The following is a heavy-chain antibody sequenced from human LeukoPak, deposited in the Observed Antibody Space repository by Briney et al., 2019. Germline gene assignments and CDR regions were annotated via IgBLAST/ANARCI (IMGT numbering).Heavy chain of an antibody. V-gene: IGHV1-69*04. J-gene: IGHJ5*02. CDR3: ARDSGGRFAPVFWFDP. D-gene: IGHD4-23*01. Sequence: SVKVSCKASGGTFSSYAISWVRQAPGQGLEWMGRIIPILGIANYAQKFQGRATITADKSTSTAYMELSSLRSEDTAVYYCARDSGGRFAPVFWFDPWGQGTLVTVSS. CDR1: GGTFSSYA. CDR2: IIPILGIA.